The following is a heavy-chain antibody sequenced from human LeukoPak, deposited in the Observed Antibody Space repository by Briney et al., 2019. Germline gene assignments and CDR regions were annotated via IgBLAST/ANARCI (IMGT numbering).Heavy chain of an antibody. Sequence: ASVKVSCKASGYTFTSYGISWVRQAPGQGLEWMGWTSAYNGNTNYAQKLQGRVTMTTDTSTSTAYMELRSLRSDDTAVYYCARTYSSGWYYYYYMDVWGKGTTVTVSS. CDR1: GYTFTSYG. D-gene: IGHD6-19*01. V-gene: IGHV1-18*01. CDR3: ARTYSSGWYYYYYMDV. CDR2: TSAYNGNT. J-gene: IGHJ6*03.